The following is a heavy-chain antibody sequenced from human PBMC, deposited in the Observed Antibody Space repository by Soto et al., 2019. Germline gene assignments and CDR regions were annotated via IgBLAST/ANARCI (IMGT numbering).Heavy chain of an antibody. J-gene: IGHJ3*02. CDR3: ARDPLYCSGGSCYSGAFDI. D-gene: IGHD2-15*01. CDR1: GGTFSSYT. CDR2: SIPILGIA. Sequence: QVQLVQSGAEVKKPGSSVKVSCKASGGTFSSYTISWVRQAPGQGLEWMGRSIPILGIANYAQNFQGRVTITADKSTSTAYMELSSLRSEDTAVYYCARDPLYCSGGSCYSGAFDIWGQGTMVTVSS. V-gene: IGHV1-69*08.